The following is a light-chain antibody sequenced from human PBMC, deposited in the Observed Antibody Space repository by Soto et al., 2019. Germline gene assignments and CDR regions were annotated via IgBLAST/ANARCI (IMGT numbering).Light chain of an antibody. V-gene: IGKV3-20*01. J-gene: IGKJ1*01. CDR2: AAS. CDR3: QQYGSLSWT. Sequence: EIVLTQSPGTLSLSPGERATLSCRSSQSVTSNYLAWYQQKPGQAPRILIFAASGRATGIPDRFSGSGSGTDFTLTISRLEPEDFAVYYCQQYGSLSWTFGQGTNVDIK. CDR1: QSVTSNY.